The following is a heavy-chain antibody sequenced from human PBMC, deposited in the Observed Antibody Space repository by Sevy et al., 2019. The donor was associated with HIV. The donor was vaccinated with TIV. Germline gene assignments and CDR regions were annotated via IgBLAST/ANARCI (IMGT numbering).Heavy chain of an antibody. Sequence: HGESLKISCAASEFTFSSYAMSWVRQAPGKGLEWVSAISGRGGSTYYADSVKGRFTISRDNSKNTPYLQMNSLRAEDTALYYCAKELFGAAAAFYWYFDLWGRGTLVTVSS. J-gene: IGHJ2*01. CDR1: EFTFSSYA. CDR3: AKELFGAAAAFYWYFDL. V-gene: IGHV3-23*01. CDR2: ISGRGGST. D-gene: IGHD6-13*01.